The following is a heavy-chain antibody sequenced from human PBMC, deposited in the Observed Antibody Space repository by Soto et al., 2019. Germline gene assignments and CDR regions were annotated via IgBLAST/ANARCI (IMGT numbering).Heavy chain of an antibody. D-gene: IGHD7-27*01. CDR3: VKRGGNWGAFDF. Sequence: VQLLESGGDLVQPGGSLRLSCVASGFILNNYAMSWGRQAPGKGLEWVSTIGGTEGDSDGVPWYEDSVKGRFTISRDSSANTLFLHMDKVRAEDAARYYCVKRGGNWGAFDFWGQGTTVVVSS. J-gene: IGHJ3*01. CDR1: GFILNNYA. CDR2: IGGTEGDSDGVP. V-gene: IGHV3-23*01.